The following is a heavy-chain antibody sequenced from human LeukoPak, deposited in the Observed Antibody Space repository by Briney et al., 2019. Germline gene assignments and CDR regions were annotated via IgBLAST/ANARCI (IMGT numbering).Heavy chain of an antibody. Sequence: GGSLRLSCAASGFTFSDYYMRWIRQAPGKGLEWVSYISSSGSTINYADSVKGRFTSSRDNAQNPLYLQMNSRRGEGTAVHYCARGMVAVSPPYYMDVCGKGTTCTVSS. J-gene: IGHJ6*03. CDR1: GFTFSDYY. D-gene: IGHD6-19*01. CDR3: ARGMVAVSPPYYMDV. V-gene: IGHV3-11*01. CDR2: ISSSGSTI.